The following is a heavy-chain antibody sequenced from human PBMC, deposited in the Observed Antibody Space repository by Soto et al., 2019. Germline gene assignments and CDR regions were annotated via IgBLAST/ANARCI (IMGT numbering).Heavy chain of an antibody. CDR2: IYYSGST. D-gene: IGHD3-3*01. Sequence: PSETLSLTCTFSGGSISSYYWSWIRQPPGKGLEWIGYIYYSGSTNYNPSLKSRVTISVDTSKNQFSLKLSSVTAADTAVYYCARAAIFRPLRFLEWPSPSHWFDPWGQGTLVTVSS. CDR3: ARAAIFRPLRFLEWPSPSHWFDP. V-gene: IGHV4-59*01. J-gene: IGHJ5*02. CDR1: GGSISSYY.